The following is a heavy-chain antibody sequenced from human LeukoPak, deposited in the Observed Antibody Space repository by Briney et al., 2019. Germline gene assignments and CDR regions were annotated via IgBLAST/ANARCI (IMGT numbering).Heavy chain of an antibody. CDR3: AKDICGGDCYPHGGY. CDR2: IPYDGSNK. Sequence: GGSLRLSCAASGFTVSNYGMHWVRQVPGKGLEWVAFIPYDGSNKYYADSLKGRFTISRDNSKNTLYLQMNSLRAEDTAIYYCAKDICGGDCYPHGGYWGQGTLVTVSS. D-gene: IGHD2-21*01. V-gene: IGHV3-30*02. CDR1: GFTVSNYG. J-gene: IGHJ4*02.